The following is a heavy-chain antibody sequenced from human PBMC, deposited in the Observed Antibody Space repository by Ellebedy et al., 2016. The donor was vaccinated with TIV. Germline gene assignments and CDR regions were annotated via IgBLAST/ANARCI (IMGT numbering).Heavy chain of an antibody. V-gene: IGHV3-7*01. D-gene: IGHD3-10*01. CDR2: IKQDGSAK. CDR3: AREVYGSGTLFDY. Sequence: GESLKISXTASEFTFSTFWMSWVRQPPGKGLEWVANIKQDGSAKYYVDSVKGRFTISRDNARNSLYLHMNSLRVEDTAVYYCAREVYGSGTLFDYWGQGTLVTASS. J-gene: IGHJ4*02. CDR1: EFTFSTFW.